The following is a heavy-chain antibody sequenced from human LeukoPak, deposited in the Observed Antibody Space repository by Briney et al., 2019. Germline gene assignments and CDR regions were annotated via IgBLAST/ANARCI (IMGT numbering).Heavy chain of an antibody. CDR1: GGSISSGGYY. D-gene: IGHD1-26*01. Sequence: SETLSLTCTVSGGSISSGGYYWSWIRQHPGKGLVWIGYIYYSGSTYYNPSLKSRVTISVDTSKNQFSLKLSSVTAADTAVYYSSSQWGSGNYGLDVGGKGTAVRVPS. V-gene: IGHV4-31*03. CDR2: IYYSGST. CDR3: SSQWGSGNYGLDV. J-gene: IGHJ6*04.